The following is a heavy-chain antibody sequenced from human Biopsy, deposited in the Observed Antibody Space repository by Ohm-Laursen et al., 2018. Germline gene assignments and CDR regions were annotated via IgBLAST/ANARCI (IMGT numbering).Heavy chain of an antibody. D-gene: IGHD1-26*01. CDR3: ALGGGSHVNFDY. Sequence: PSQTLSLTCAVSGGSISNYFWTWIRQPPGKGLEWIGYFRFEDRTSYNSSLKSRVSISADTSKNQFSLRLSSVTAADTAVYYCALGGGSHVNFDYWGQGTLVTVSS. V-gene: IGHV4-59*01. CDR2: FRFEDRT. CDR1: GGSISNYF. J-gene: IGHJ4*02.